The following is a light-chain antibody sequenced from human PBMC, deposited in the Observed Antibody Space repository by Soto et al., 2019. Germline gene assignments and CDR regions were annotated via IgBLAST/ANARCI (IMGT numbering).Light chain of an antibody. CDR1: ELGDKF. V-gene: IGLV3-1*01. CDR3: QAWDKTVV. J-gene: IGLJ2*01. CDR2: QDR. Sequence: SYELPQPPSGSVSPGQTASSPRSGHELGDKFTAWYQHKPGQPPVLVIYQDRERPSGIPERFSGSNSGTTATLTIRGTQPVDEADYYCQAWDKTVVFGGGTQLTVL.